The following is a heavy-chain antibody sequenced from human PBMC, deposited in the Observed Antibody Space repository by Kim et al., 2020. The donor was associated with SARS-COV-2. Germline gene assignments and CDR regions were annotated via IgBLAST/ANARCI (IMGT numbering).Heavy chain of an antibody. V-gene: IGHV1-2*06. J-gene: IGHJ5*02. CDR3: ARIVVVVAATHKNWFDP. CDR1: GYTFTGYY. D-gene: IGHD2-15*01. Sequence: ASVKVSCKASGYTFTGYYMHWVRQAPGQGREWMGRINPNSGGTNYAQKFQGRVTMTRDTSISTAYMELSRLRSDDTAVYYCARIVVVVAATHKNWFDPWGQGTLVTVSS. CDR2: INPNSGGT.